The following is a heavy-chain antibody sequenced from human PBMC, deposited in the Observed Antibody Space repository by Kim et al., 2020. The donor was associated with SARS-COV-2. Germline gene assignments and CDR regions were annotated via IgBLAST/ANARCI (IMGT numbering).Heavy chain of an antibody. V-gene: IGHV3-21*01. CDR1: GFTFSSYS. J-gene: IGHJ4*02. Sequence: LSLTCAASGFTFSSYSMNWVRQAPGKGLEWVSSISSSSSYIYYADSVKGRFTISRDNAKNSLYLQMNSLRAEDTAVYYCARARYSGYDFDYWGQGTLVTVSS. CDR3: ARARYSGYDFDY. D-gene: IGHD5-12*01. CDR2: ISSSSSYI.